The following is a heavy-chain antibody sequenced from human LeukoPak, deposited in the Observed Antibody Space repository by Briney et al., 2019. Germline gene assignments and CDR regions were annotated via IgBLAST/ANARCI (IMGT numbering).Heavy chain of an antibody. CDR3: ARDDGFWGHYFDY. D-gene: IGHD3-3*01. CDR1: GGSISSYY. V-gene: IGHV4-59*01. CDR2: IYYSGST. J-gene: IGHJ4*02. Sequence: KPSETLSLTCTVSGGSISSYYWSWIRQPPGKGLEWIGYIYYSGSTNYNPSLKSRVTISVDTSKNQFSLKLSSVTAADTAVYYCARDDGFWGHYFDYWGQGPLVTVSS.